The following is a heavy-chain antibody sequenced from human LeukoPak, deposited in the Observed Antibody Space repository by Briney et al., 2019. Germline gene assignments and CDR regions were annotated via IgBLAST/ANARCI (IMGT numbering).Heavy chain of an antibody. J-gene: IGHJ4*02. CDR3: ARTYCIGSSCPGVFEY. CDR2: ISYDGNTI. V-gene: IGHV3-30-3*01. D-gene: IGHD2-15*01. Sequence: GGSLRLSCAASEFTFSNYALHWVRQAPGKGLQWVAVISYDGNTIHYADSVKGRFIISRDTSKNTLYLQMNSLRAEDTAVYYCARTYCIGSSCPGVFEYWGQGTLVTVSS. CDR1: EFTFSNYA.